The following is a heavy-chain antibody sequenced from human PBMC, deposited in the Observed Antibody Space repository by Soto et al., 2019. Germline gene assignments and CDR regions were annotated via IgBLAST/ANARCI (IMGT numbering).Heavy chain of an antibody. CDR3: ARPRLPAAGDYYYYYGMDV. J-gene: IGHJ6*02. CDR1: GFTFSKYS. V-gene: IGHV3-21*01. CDR2: ISSRSTYI. Sequence: GSLRLSCAASGFTFSKYSVNWVRQSAWKGLEWVSSISSRSTYIFYADSVKGRFTISRDNAKNSLYLQMNSLRAEDTGVYYCARPRLPAAGDYYYYYGMDVWGQGTTVTVSS. D-gene: IGHD6-13*01.